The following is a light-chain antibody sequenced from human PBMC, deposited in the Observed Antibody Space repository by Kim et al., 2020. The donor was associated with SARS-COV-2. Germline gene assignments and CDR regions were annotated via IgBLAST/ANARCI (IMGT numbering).Light chain of an antibody. CDR3: QEGSDWPV. CDR2: NIS. CDR1: QSVSNY. Sequence: LSVSPGERATLSCRASQSVSNYLAWYQQRPGQAPRLLMYNISKRAAGSPARFSGSGSGTDFTLTISSLEPEDFAVYFCQEGSDWPVFGQGTKLEIK. V-gene: IGKV3-11*01. J-gene: IGKJ2*01.